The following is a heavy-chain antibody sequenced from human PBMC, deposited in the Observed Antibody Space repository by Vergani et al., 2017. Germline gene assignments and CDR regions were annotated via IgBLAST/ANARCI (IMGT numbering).Heavy chain of an antibody. CDR2: IYLGGTT. CDR1: GDSLNNYY. V-gene: IGHV4-59*01. J-gene: IGHJ6*03. D-gene: IGHD2-15*01. CDR3: ARGPSVVQGQYIYYYSCFMDV. Sequence: QVHLQEAGPGLVKPAETLSLTCTVSGDSLNNYYWNWIRQTPGKGLEWIGDIYLGGTTTYNPSLESRVSLSADTSKNQFSLQLTSVTAADTAVYYCARGPSVVQGQYIYYYSCFMDVWGKGTTVTVSS.